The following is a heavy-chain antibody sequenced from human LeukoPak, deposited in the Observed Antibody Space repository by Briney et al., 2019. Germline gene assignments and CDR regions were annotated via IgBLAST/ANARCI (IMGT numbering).Heavy chain of an antibody. Sequence: SETLSLTCTVPGGSTSSFYWSWIRQPPGKGLERSGYIYYSGSTNHNPSLKRRVTISVDTSRNQFPLKLSSVTAADTAVYYCARTPKTYSSGWYWFDPWGQGTLVTVSS. CDR2: IYYSGST. CDR1: GGSTSSFY. CDR3: ARTPKTYSSGWYWFDP. V-gene: IGHV4-59*08. D-gene: IGHD6-19*01. J-gene: IGHJ5*02.